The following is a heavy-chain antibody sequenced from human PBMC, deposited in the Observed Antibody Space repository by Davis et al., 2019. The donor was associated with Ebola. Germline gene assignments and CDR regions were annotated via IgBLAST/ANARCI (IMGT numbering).Heavy chain of an antibody. V-gene: IGHV3-30*18. CDR3: AKDGALAAPFDY. J-gene: IGHJ4*02. D-gene: IGHD2-15*01. CDR1: GFTFSSYA. CDR2: ISYDGSNK. Sequence: GGSLRLSCAASGFTFSSYAMSWVRQAPGKGLEWVAVISYDGSNKYYADSVKGRFTISRDNSKNTLYLQMNSLRAEDTAVYYCAKDGALAAPFDYWGQGTLVTVSS.